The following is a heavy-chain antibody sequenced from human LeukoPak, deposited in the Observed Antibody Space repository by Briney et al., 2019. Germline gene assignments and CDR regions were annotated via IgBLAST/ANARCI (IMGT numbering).Heavy chain of an antibody. Sequence: QTGGSLRLSCAASGFTFSSYWMSWVRQAPGKGLEWVANIKQDGSDKYYVDSVKGRFTISRDNAKNSLYLQMNSLRADDTAVYYCARIDSRGSTWDYWGQGTLVTVSS. J-gene: IGHJ4*02. CDR2: IKQDGSDK. CDR1: GFTFSSYW. V-gene: IGHV3-7*01. CDR3: ARIDSRGSTWDY. D-gene: IGHD3-22*01.